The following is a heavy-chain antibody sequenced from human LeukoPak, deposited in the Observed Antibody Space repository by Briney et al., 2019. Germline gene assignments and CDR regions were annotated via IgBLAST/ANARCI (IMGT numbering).Heavy chain of an antibody. J-gene: IGHJ4*02. CDR2: IYYSGST. D-gene: IGHD5-24*01. V-gene: IGHV4-39*07. Sequence: PSETLSLTCTVSGGSISSSSYYWGWIRQPLGKGLEWIGGIYYSGSTYYNPSLKSRVTISVDTSKNQFSLKLSSVTAADTAVYYCARDPGDGYYDYWGQGTLVTVSS. CDR1: GGSISSSSYY. CDR3: ARDPGDGYYDY.